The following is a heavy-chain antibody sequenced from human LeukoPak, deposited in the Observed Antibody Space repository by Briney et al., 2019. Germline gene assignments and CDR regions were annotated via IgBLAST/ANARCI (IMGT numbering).Heavy chain of an antibody. CDR2: IIPIFGTA. D-gene: IGHD3-10*01. J-gene: IGHJ5*02. CDR3: ARGFRYGSGSPINWFDP. CDR1: GGTFSSYA. V-gene: IGHV1-69*13. Sequence: GASVKVSCKASGGTFSSYAISWVRQAPGQGLEWMGGIIPIFGTANYAQKFQGRVTITADESTSTAYMELSSLRSEDTAVYYCARGFRYGSGSPINWFDPWGQGTLVTVSS.